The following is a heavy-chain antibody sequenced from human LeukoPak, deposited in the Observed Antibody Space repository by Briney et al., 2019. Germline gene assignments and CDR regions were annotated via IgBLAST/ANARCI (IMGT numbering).Heavy chain of an antibody. V-gene: IGHV4-34*01. CDR2: INHSGST. Sequence: SETLSLTCAVYGGSFSGYYWSWIRQPPGKGLEWIGEINHSGSTNHNPSLKSRVAISVDTSKNEFSLKLSSVGAADTAVYYCASVEMATTKFAYWGQGALVTVSS. CDR1: GGSFSGYY. CDR3: ASVEMATTKFAY. J-gene: IGHJ4*02. D-gene: IGHD5-24*01.